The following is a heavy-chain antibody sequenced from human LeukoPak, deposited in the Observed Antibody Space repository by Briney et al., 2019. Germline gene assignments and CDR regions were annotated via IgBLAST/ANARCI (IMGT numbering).Heavy chain of an antibody. V-gene: IGHV1-2*06. CDR2: INPNSGGT. CDR3: ARPRAGYAYYFDY. J-gene: IGHJ4*02. CDR1: GYTFTGYY. D-gene: IGHD1-1*01. Sequence: ASVKVSFKSSGYTFTGYYMHWVRQAPGQGLEWMGRINPNSGGTNYAQKFQGRVTMTRDTSISTAYMELSRLRSDDTAVYYCARPRAGYAYYFDYWGQGTLVTVSS.